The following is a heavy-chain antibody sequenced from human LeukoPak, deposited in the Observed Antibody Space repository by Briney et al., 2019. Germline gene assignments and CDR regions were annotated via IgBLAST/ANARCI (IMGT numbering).Heavy chain of an antibody. Sequence: GGSLRLSCAASGFTFSTYSMNWVRQAPGKGLEWVSSISGSSIYIYYADSVKGRFTISRDNAKNSLYLQMNSLRAEDTAVYYCARDPPYSDSSGYYYDYWGQGTLVTDSS. CDR1: GFTFSTYS. D-gene: IGHD3-22*01. CDR2: ISGSSIYI. J-gene: IGHJ4*02. V-gene: IGHV3-21*01. CDR3: ARDPPYSDSSGYYYDY.